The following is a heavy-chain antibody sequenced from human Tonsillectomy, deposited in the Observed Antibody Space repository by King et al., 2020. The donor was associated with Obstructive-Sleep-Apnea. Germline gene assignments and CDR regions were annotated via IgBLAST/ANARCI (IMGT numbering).Heavy chain of an antibody. J-gene: IGHJ4*02. CDR3: ARGAWDYGDY. Sequence: VQLVESGGGLVQPGGSLRLSCAASGFTFSNYSMNGVRQAPGKGLEWVSFISRSSSTIYYADSVKGRFTISRDNAKNSLYLQMNSLRVEDTAVYHCARGAWDYGDYWGQGTLVTVSS. CDR2: ISRSSSTI. V-gene: IGHV3-48*04. CDR1: GFTFSNYS.